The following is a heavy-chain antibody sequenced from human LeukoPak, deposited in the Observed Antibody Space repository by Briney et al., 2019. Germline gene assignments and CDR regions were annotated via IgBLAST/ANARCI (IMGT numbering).Heavy chain of an antibody. CDR1: GFTFSSYA. V-gene: IGHV3-30*14. CDR3: VKDPDSGMDV. J-gene: IGHJ6*02. CDR2: ISYDGSNK. Sequence: GGSLRLSCAASGFTFSSYAMHWVRQAPGKGLEWVAVISYDGSNKYYADSVKGRFTISRDNSKNTLYLQMSSLRAEDSAVYYCVKDPDSGMDVWGQGTTVTVSS.